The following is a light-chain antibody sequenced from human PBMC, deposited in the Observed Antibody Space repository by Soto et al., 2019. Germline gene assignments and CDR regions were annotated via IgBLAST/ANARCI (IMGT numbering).Light chain of an antibody. Sequence: QYALTQPASVSESPGQSITISCTGTSSNVGTYNLVSWYQQYPGKAPKLIIYEGTKRPSGVSNRFSGSNSGNKASLTISGLQAEDEADYFCCSFAGSSTSFGTGNKLTVL. V-gene: IGLV2-23*01. J-gene: IGLJ1*01. CDR2: EGT. CDR3: CSFAGSSTS. CDR1: SSNVGTYNL.